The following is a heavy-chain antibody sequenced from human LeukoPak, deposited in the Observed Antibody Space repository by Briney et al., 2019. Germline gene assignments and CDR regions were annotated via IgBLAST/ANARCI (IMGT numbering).Heavy chain of an antibody. CDR1: GYTFTSYY. J-gene: IGHJ4*02. V-gene: IGHV1-46*01. CDR2: INPSGGST. CDR3: ARQGTYSSAIGMGY. D-gene: IGHD6-19*01. Sequence: ASVNVSCKASGYTFTSYYMYWVRQAPGQGLEWMGVINPSGGSTSYAQKFQGRVTMTRDTSTRTVYMEVNSLRSEDTAVYYCARQGTYSSAIGMGYWGQGTLVTVSS.